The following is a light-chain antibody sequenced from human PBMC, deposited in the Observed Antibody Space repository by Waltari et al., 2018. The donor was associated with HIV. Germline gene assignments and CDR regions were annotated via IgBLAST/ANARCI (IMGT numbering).Light chain of an antibody. CDR3: QVWDASSDHLVI. CDR2: DDS. V-gene: IGLV3-21*02. Sequence: SFVLTQPPSVSVAPGQTARITCGGNNIGDKTVHWYQQKPGQAPLLVVYDDSDRPSGIPERFSGSKSWNTATLTISRVEAGDEADYYCQVWDASSDHLVIFGGGTKLTVL. J-gene: IGLJ2*01. CDR1: NIGDKT.